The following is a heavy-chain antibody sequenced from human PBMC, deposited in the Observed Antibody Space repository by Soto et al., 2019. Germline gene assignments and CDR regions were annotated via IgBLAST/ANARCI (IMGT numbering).Heavy chain of an antibody. CDR3: ARGKGVLQGALFDC. Sequence: EVQLVESAGALVQPGGSLRLSCAASGCTCSSDSMNWVRQAPRRGLVWVSYISSSSSTIYYAVSVKGLFTNTRDNGKNPFYVQMNSLRAEDTAMYYCARGKGVLQGALFDCWGQEPLVTVSS. D-gene: IGHD2-8*01. CDR2: ISSSSSTI. CDR1: GCTCSSDS. V-gene: IGHV3-48*01. J-gene: IGHJ4*02.